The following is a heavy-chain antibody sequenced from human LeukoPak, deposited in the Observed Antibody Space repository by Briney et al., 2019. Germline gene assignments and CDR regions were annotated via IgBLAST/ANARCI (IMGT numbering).Heavy chain of an antibody. CDR1: GCSISNYE. CDR2: IYYSGST. CDR3: ARDLPRSGRDAFDI. J-gene: IGHJ3*02. D-gene: IGHD3-10*01. Sequence: SSETLCLTCKASGCSISNYEWNWIRQPPGKGLEWVGYIYYSGSTNYNPSLKSRVTITVDTSKNQFSLKLSSVTAADTAVYYCARDLPRSGRDAFDIWGQGTMVTVSS. V-gene: IGHV4-59*01.